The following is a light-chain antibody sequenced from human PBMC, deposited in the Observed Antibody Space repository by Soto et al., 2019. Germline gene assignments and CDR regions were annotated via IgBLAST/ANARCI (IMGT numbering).Light chain of an antibody. V-gene: IGLV1-44*01. CDR1: SSNIGSNT. CDR3: AAWDDSLNGFYV. Sequence: QAVVTQPPSASGTPGQRVTISCSGSSSNIGSNTVNWYQQLPGTAPKLLIYSNNQRPSGVPDRFSGSKSGTSASLAISGLQFEDEADYYCAAWDDSLNGFYVFGTGTKLTVL. CDR2: SNN. J-gene: IGLJ1*01.